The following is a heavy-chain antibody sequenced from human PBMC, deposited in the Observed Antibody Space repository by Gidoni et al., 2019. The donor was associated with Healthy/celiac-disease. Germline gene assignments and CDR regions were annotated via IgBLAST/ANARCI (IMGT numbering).Heavy chain of an antibody. D-gene: IGHD3-16*02. CDR2: ISYYGSNK. CDR3: AREGGMITFGGVIVIHPNHAFDI. Sequence: QVQLVESGGGVVQPGMSLRLSCAASGFPFSSYSMHWVRQAPGKGLEWVAVISYYGSNKYYADSVKGRFTISRDNSKNTLYLQMNSLRAEDTAVYYCAREGGMITFGGVIVIHPNHAFDIWGQGTMVTVSS. J-gene: IGHJ3*02. V-gene: IGHV3-30*04. CDR1: GFPFSSYS.